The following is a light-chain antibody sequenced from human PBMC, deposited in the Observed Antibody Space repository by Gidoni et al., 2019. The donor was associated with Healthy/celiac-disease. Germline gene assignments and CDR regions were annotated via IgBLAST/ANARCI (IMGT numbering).Light chain of an antibody. CDR1: QSISSY. CDR3: QQSYSTPPWT. Sequence: DIQMTQSPSSLSASVGDRVTITGRASQSISSYLNWYQQKPGKAPKLLIYAASSLQSGVQSRFSVSGSGTDFTLTISSLQPEDFATYYCQQSYSTPPWTFGQGTKVEIK. V-gene: IGKV1-39*01. J-gene: IGKJ1*01. CDR2: AAS.